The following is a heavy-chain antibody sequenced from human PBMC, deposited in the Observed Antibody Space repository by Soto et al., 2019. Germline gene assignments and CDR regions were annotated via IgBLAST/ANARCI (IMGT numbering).Heavy chain of an antibody. CDR1: GVSVSSGSFY. V-gene: IGHV4-61*01. CDR2: IYNTETF. Sequence: PSETLSLTCSVSGVSVSSGSFYWSWIRQPPGKGLEWIGFIYNTETFNYNPSLKSRVTLSVDASKHQFSLKLSPVTAADTAVYYCARVPLTSSSSHNFESWGQGALVTVSS. D-gene: IGHD6-6*01. CDR3: ARVPLTSSSSHNFES. J-gene: IGHJ4*02.